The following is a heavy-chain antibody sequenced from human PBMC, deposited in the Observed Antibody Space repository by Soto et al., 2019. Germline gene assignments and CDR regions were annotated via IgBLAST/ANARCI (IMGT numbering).Heavy chain of an antibody. V-gene: IGHV3-23*01. D-gene: IGHD3-3*01. J-gene: IGHJ4*02. Sequence: EVQLLESGGGLVQPGGSLRLSCAASGFTFSSYAMSWVRQAPGKGLEWVSAISGSGGSTYYADSVEGRFTISRDNSKNTLYLQMNSLRAEDTAVYYGAKDRVLRFLEWFPYFDYWGQGTLVTVSS. CDR3: AKDRVLRFLEWFPYFDY. CDR1: GFTFSSYA. CDR2: ISGSGGST.